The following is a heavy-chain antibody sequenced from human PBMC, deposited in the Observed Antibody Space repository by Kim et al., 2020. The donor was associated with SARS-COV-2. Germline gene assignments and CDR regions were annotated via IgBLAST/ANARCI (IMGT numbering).Heavy chain of an antibody. CDR2: ISWNSGSI. J-gene: IGHJ5*02. Sequence: GGSLRLSCAASGFTFDDYAMHWVRQAPGKGLEWVSGISWNSGSIAYADSVKGRFTISRDNAKNSLYLQMNSLRAEDTALYYCFFPPNWFDPWGQGTLVTVSS. CDR1: GFTFDDYA. CDR3: FFPPNWFDP. V-gene: IGHV3-9*01.